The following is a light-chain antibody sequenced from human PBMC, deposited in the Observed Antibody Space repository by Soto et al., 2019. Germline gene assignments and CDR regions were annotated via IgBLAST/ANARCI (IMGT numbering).Light chain of an antibody. J-gene: IGKJ1*01. V-gene: IGKV1-5*03. CDR3: QQYNCYSEA. CDR1: QAIISC. Sequence: IHRTHSPSTLSGSVLYRVSITFLSIQAIISCLSFYHRRAGEAPNLLIYKASTLKSGVPSRFSGSGSGTEFTLTISSLQPDDFATYYCQQYNCYSEAFGQGTKVDIK. CDR2: KAS.